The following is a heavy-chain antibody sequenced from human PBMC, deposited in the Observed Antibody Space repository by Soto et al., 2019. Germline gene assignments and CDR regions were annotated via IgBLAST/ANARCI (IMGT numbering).Heavy chain of an antibody. CDR2: IIPIFGTA. CDR1: GYTFTSYA. Sequence: SVKVSCKASGYTFTSYAISWVRQAPGQGLEWMGGIIPIFGTANYAQKFQGRVTITADESTSTAYMELSSLRSEDTAVYYCAREASVSSGYLSWFDPWGQGTLVTVSS. J-gene: IGHJ5*02. V-gene: IGHV1-69*13. D-gene: IGHD3-22*01. CDR3: AREASVSSGYLSWFDP.